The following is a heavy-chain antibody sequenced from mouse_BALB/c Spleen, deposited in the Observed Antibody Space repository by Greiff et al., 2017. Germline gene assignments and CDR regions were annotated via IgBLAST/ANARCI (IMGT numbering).Heavy chain of an antibody. V-gene: IGHV2-9*02. CDR1: GFSLTSYG. CDR3: ARAPYYYGSFYYAMDY. CDR2: IWAGGST. Sequence: QVQLKESGPGLVAPSQCLSITCTVSGFSLTSYGVHWVRQPPGKGLEWLGVIWAGGSTNYNSALMSRLSISKDNSKSQVFLKMNSLQTDDTAMYYCARAPYYYGSFYYAMDYWGQGTSVTVSA. J-gene: IGHJ4*01. D-gene: IGHD1-1*01.